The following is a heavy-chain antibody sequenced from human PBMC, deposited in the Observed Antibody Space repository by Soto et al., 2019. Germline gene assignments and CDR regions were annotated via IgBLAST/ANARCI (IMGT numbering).Heavy chain of an antibody. CDR3: GKDLREMAKTQPDS. J-gene: IGHJ4*02. V-gene: IGHV3-30*18. CDR2: ISYDGIDK. D-gene: IGHD5-12*01. Sequence: QVQLVESGGGVVQPGRSLRLSCAASGFTFSSFGIHWVRQAPGKGLEWVAVISYDGIDKNYADSVKGRFTISRENSKNMVYLQWNSLRAKDTAFYSWGKDLREMAKTQPDSWGRGTRVPAPS. CDR1: GFTFSSFG.